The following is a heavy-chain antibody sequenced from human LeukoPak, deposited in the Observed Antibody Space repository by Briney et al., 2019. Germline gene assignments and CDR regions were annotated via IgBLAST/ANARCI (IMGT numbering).Heavy chain of an antibody. J-gene: IGHJ4*02. CDR3: AKSGGSSGWLY. Sequence: GGSLRLSCAASGFTFSSYAMHWVRQAPGKGLEWVAVISYDGSNKYYADSVKGRFTISRDNSKNTLYLQMNSLRAEDTAVYYCAKSGGSSGWLYWGQGTLVTVSS. D-gene: IGHD6-19*01. V-gene: IGHV3-30-3*02. CDR2: ISYDGSNK. CDR1: GFTFSSYA.